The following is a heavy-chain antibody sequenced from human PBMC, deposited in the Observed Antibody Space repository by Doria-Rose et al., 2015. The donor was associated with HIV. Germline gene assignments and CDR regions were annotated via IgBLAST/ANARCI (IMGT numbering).Heavy chain of an antibody. CDR1: GYTFSAYA. D-gene: IGHD6-13*01. V-gene: IGHV1-3*01. Sequence: VSSKTSGYTFSAYAIHWVRQAPGQRLEWMGWLNVGNGDTRYSRKFQDRVTITSDTSANTGYMALSSLRSEDTAVYYCARIHSLSSSSLGHWGQ. J-gene: IGHJ1*01. CDR2: LNVGNGDT. CDR3: ARIHSLSSSSLGH.